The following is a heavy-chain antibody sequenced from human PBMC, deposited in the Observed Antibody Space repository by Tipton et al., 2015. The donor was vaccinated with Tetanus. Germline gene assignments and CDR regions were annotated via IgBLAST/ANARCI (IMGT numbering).Heavy chain of an antibody. V-gene: IGHV4-61*01. CDR3: ARGGSYSYGPRGFDL. J-gene: IGHJ2*01. Sequence: LRLSCIVSGASARSTKYYWSWIRQPPGKGLEWIGYIYFNGTTKYNPSLESRVTISVDTSKNQFSLKLTSLTVADTAVYYCARGGSYSYGPRGFDLWGRGTLVTVSS. CDR2: IYFNGTT. D-gene: IGHD5-18*01. CDR1: GASARSTKYY.